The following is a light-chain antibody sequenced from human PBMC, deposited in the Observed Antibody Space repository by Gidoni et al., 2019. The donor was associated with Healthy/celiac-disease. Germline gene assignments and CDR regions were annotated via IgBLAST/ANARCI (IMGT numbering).Light chain of an antibody. J-gene: IGLJ2*01. Sequence: QSALTKPASVSGAPGQSTTISCTGTSSDVGGYNYVSWYQQHPGKAPKLMIYDVSNRPSGVSNRFSGSKSGNTASLTISGLQAEDEADYYCSSYTSSSTLGVVFGGGTKLTVL. CDR2: DVS. V-gene: IGLV2-14*03. CDR3: SSYTSSSTLGVV. CDR1: SSDVGGYNY.